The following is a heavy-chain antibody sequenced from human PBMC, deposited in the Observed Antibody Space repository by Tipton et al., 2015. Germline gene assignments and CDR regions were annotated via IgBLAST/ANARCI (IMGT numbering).Heavy chain of an antibody. CDR1: GYSISSGYH. J-gene: IGHJ4*02. CDR3: ARHGAGTTIIDY. V-gene: IGHV4-38-2*01. CDR2: IYHSGRT. D-gene: IGHD1-1*01. Sequence: TLSLTCAVSGYSISSGYHWGWIRQPPGKGLEWIASIYHSGRTHYNPSLKSRVTISVDTSKNEVSLMLNSVTAADTAVYYCARHGAGTTIIDYWGQGSLVTVSS.